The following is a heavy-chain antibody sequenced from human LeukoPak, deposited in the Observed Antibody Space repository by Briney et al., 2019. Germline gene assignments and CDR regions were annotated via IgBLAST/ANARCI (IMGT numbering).Heavy chain of an antibody. Sequence: PSETPSLTCAVYGGSFRGYYWSWIRQPPGKGLEWIGEINHSGSTNYNPSLKSRVTISVDTSKNQFSLKLSSVTAADTAVYYCASYSNQDYWGQGTLVTVSS. CDR2: INHSGST. V-gene: IGHV4-34*01. J-gene: IGHJ4*02. D-gene: IGHD4-11*01. CDR3: ASYSNQDY. CDR1: GGSFRGYY.